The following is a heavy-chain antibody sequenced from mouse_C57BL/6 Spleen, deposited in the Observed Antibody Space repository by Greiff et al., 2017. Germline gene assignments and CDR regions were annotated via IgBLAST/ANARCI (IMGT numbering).Heavy chain of an antibody. J-gene: IGHJ2*01. CDR2: INPNNGGT. Sequence: VQLQQSGPELVKPGASVKISCKASGYTFTDYYMNWVKQSHGKSLEWIGDINPNNGGTSYNQKFKGKATLTVDKSSSTAYMELRSLTSEDSAVYYCARWPANWDLYYFDYWGQGTTLTVSS. CDR3: ARWPANWDLYYFDY. D-gene: IGHD4-1*01. CDR1: GYTFTDYY. V-gene: IGHV1-26*01.